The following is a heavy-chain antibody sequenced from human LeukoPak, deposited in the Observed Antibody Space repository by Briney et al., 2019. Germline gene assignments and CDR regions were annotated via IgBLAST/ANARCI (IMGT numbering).Heavy chain of an antibody. J-gene: IGHJ4*02. CDR2: IRYDGSNK. V-gene: IGHV3-30*02. Sequence: GGSLRLSCAASGFTFSSYGMHWVRQAPGKGLEWVAFIRYDGSNKYYADSVKGRFTISRDNSKNTLYLQMNSLRAEDTAVYYCAKDQDTAIVFDYWGQGTLVTVSP. CDR3: AKDQDTAIVFDY. D-gene: IGHD5-18*01. CDR1: GFTFSSYG.